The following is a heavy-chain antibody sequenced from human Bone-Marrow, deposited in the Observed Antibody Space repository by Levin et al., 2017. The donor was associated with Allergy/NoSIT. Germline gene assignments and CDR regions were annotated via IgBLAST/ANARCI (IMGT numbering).Heavy chain of an antibody. D-gene: IGHD4-17*01. CDR2: ISGSGGST. CDR3: AKVSDYGDYAGYYYYMDV. Sequence: GGSLRLSCAASGFTFSSYAMSWVRQAPGKGLEWVSAISGSGGSTYYADSVKGRFTISRDNSKNTLYLQMNSLRAEDTAVYYCAKVSDYGDYAGYYYYMDVWGKGTTVTVSS. J-gene: IGHJ6*03. V-gene: IGHV3-23*01. CDR1: GFTFSSYA.